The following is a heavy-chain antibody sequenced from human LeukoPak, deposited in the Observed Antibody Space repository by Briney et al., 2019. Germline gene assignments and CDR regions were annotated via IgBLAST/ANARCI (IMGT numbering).Heavy chain of an antibody. D-gene: IGHD2-8*02. CDR3: AKVGQPGGHDY. CDR2: IRQDGSDK. V-gene: IGHV3-7*03. CDR1: GFTFSGYW. Sequence: GGSLRLSCAASGFTFSGYWMSWVRQAPGKGLEWVANIRQDGSDKYYVDSVKGRFTISRDNSKNTLYLQMNSLRAEDTAVYYCAKVGQPGGHDYWGQGTLVTVSS. J-gene: IGHJ4*02.